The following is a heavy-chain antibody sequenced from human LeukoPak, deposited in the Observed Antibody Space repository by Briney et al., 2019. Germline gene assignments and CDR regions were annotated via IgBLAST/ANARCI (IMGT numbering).Heavy chain of an antibody. V-gene: IGHV3-74*01. CDR2: TSSDGSST. D-gene: IGHD6-19*01. Sequence: GGSLRLSCAASGFTFSSYWMHWVRQAPGKGLERVSRTSSDGSSTRYADFVKGRFTISRDNAKNTLYLQMNSLRAEDTAVYYCARYTSDWYGGLHPWGQGTLVTVSS. CDR1: GFTFSSYW. J-gene: IGHJ5*02. CDR3: ARYTSDWYGGLHP.